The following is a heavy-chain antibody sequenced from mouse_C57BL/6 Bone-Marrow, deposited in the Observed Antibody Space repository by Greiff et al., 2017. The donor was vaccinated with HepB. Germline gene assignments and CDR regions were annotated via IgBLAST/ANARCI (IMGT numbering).Heavy chain of an antibody. Sequence: QVQLQQSGAELVRPGASVTLSCKASGYTFTDYEMHWVKQTPVHGLEWIGAIDPETGGTAYNQKFKGKAILTADKSSSTAYMELRSLKSEDSAVYYCTRRYGSSPYYFDYWGQGTTLTVSS. V-gene: IGHV1-15*01. CDR2: IDPETGGT. CDR3: TRRYGSSPYYFDY. CDR1: GYTFTDYE. J-gene: IGHJ2*01. D-gene: IGHD1-1*01.